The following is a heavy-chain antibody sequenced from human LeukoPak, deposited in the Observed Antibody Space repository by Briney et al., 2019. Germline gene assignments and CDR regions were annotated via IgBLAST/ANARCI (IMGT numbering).Heavy chain of an antibody. CDR2: IYYTGIT. V-gene: IGHV4-39*01. Sequence: PSETLSLTCTVSGGSISSSSDNWGWIRQPPGKGLEWIGSIYYTGITYYNPSVMSRVTMSVDTSKNQFSLRLSSVTAADTAMYYCARQGGATVVMYMDDWGKGTTVTVSS. J-gene: IGHJ6*03. CDR1: GGSISSSSDN. D-gene: IGHD4-23*01. CDR3: ARQGGATVVMYMDD.